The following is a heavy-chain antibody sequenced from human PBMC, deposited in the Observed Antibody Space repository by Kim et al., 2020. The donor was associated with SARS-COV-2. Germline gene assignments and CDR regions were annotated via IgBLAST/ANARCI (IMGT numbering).Heavy chain of an antibody. CDR2: ISSNGGTT. D-gene: IGHD6-19*01. J-gene: IGHJ4*02. Sequence: GGSLRLSCGASGFTFSNYAMYWVRQAPGKGLAWVSSISSNGGTTFYADSVKGRFTISRDNSENTLYLQMNSLRAEDTAVYYCARREAVTGSRGKYHFDYWGQGTLITVSA. CDR3: ARREAVTGSRGKYHFDY. V-gene: IGHV3-23*01. CDR1: GFTFSNYA.